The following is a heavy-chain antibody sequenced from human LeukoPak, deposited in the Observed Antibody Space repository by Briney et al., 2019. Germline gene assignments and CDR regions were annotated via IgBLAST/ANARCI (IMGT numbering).Heavy chain of an antibody. Sequence: GGSLRLSCAASGFTFSSYAMHWVRQAPGKGLEYVSAISSNGGSTYYANSVKGRFTISRDNSKNTLYLQMGSLRAEDMAVYYCARSHYDYVLGVQRDYYYYYYMDVGGKGTTVTVSS. J-gene: IGHJ6*03. CDR3: ARSHYDYVLGVQRDYYYYYYMDV. CDR1: GFTFSSYA. CDR2: ISSNGGST. D-gene: IGHD3-16*01. V-gene: IGHV3-64*01.